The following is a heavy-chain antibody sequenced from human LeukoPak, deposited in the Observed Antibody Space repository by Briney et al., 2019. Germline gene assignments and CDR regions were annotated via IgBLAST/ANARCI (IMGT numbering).Heavy chain of an antibody. V-gene: IGHV4-34*01. D-gene: IGHD1-7*01. CDR3: VTGTTIASFDY. J-gene: IGHJ4*02. Sequence: PSETLSLTCAVYGGSFSGYYWSWIRQPPGKGLEWIGSIYYSGSTYYNPSLKSRVTISVDTSKNQFSLKLSSVTAADTAVYYCVTGTTIASFDYWGQGTLVTVSS. CDR1: GGSFSGYY. CDR2: IYYSGST.